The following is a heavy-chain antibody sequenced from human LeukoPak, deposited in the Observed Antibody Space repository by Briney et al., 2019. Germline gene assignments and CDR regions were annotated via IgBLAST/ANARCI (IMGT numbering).Heavy chain of an antibody. D-gene: IGHD1-1*01. CDR2: IVLGSGIT. J-gene: IGHJ6*02. CDR3: AAAQLAYYYDYSMED. V-gene: IGHV1-58*01. Sequence: SVKVSCKASGITSSTSSVQWLRQARGQGLEWIGWIVLGSGITNYAQKFQERVTITRDVSTTTAYMHLSSLRSEDTAVYYCAAAQLAYYYDYSMEDWGQGTTVTVSS. CDR1: GITSSTSS.